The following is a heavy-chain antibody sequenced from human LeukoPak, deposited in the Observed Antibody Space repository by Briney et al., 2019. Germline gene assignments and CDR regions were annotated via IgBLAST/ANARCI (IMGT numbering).Heavy chain of an antibody. CDR2: IRDDGRAE. V-gene: IGHV3-7*03. Sequence: GGSLRLSCAVSGFSFNNYWMTWVRQAPGKGLEWVASIRDDGRAEYYVDSVKGRFSISRDDAKNSLSLQMNSLRAEDTAVYYCAKDHIVVVTAIPNFDYWGQGTLVTVSS. CDR3: AKDHIVVVTAIPNFDY. D-gene: IGHD2-21*02. J-gene: IGHJ4*02. CDR1: GFSFNNYW.